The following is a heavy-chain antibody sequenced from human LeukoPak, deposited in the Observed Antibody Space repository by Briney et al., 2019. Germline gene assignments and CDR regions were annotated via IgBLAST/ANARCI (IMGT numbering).Heavy chain of an antibody. D-gene: IGHD5-18*01. CDR1: GFTFSNYW. J-gene: IGHJ4*02. Sequence: GGSLRLSCAASGFTFSNYWMSWVRQAPGKGLEWVANIKQDRSEKYYVDSVKGRFTISRDNAKNSLYLQMNSLRAEDTAVYYCARWIQLWLNFDYWGQGTLVTVSS. V-gene: IGHV3-7*01. CDR3: ARWIQLWLNFDY. CDR2: IKQDRSEK.